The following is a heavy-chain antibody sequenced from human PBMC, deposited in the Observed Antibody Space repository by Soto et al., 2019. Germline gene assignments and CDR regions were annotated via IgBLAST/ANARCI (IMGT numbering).Heavy chain of an antibody. Sequence: GGSLRLSCAASGFTFSSYSMNWVRQAPGKGLEWVSGISGSGGSTNYADSVKGRFTISRDISRNTLYLQMNSLRAEDTAVYYCAKTQGYCTSTNCYAHGWPFDYWGQGTLVTVSS. D-gene: IGHD2-2*01. CDR3: AKTQGYCTSTNCYAHGWPFDY. V-gene: IGHV3-23*01. J-gene: IGHJ4*02. CDR2: ISGSGGST. CDR1: GFTFSSYS.